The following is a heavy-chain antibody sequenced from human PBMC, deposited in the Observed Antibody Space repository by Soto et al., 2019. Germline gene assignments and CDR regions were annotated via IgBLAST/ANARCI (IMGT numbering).Heavy chain of an antibody. Sequence: QITLKESGPPLVKPTQTLTLTCTFSGFSLSTSGVGVGWIRQPPGKALEWLALIYWDDDKRYSPSLKSRLTTTQDPSKNQAVLTMTNMDPVDTATYYCAHSLIPNWGSRGAFDYWGQGTLVTVSS. V-gene: IGHV2-5*02. CDR1: GFSLSTSGVG. J-gene: IGHJ4*02. CDR3: AHSLIPNWGSRGAFDY. CDR2: IYWDDDK. D-gene: IGHD7-27*01.